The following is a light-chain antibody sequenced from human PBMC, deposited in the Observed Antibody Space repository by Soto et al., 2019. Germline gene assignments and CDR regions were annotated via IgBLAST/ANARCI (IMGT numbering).Light chain of an antibody. V-gene: IGKV1-6*01. CDR2: AAS. CDR3: IQDYTYPWT. J-gene: IGKJ1*01. CDR1: QGIRHD. Sequence: AIQMTQSPSSLSASVGDRVTITCRASQGIRHDLGWYQQKPGKAPKLLIYAASSLQSGVPSRFSGSASGTDFTLTISSLQPEDFATYYCIQDYTYPWTFGQGTKVEIK.